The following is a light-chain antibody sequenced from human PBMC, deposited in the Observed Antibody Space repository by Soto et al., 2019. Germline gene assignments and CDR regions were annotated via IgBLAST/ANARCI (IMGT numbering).Light chain of an antibody. CDR1: QSVSNF. CDR3: QQRSNWPWT. V-gene: IGKV3-11*01. Sequence: EIVLTQSPATLPLAPWERATLSCRASQSVSNFLAWYQQKPGQAPRLLISDASNRATGIPGRFSGSGSGTDFSLTISSLEPEDFAVYYCQQRSNWPWTFGQGTKVEIK. CDR2: DAS. J-gene: IGKJ1*01.